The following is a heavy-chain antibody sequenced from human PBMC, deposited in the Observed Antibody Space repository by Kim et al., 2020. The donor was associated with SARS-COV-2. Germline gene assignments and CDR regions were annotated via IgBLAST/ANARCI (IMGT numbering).Heavy chain of an antibody. D-gene: IGHD6-25*01. CDR3: ARDNRPIAANNYYYYGMDV. V-gene: IGHV3-21*01. Sequence: GGSLRLSCAASGFTFSSYSMNWVRQAPGKGLEWVSSISSSSSYIYYADSVKGRFTISRDNAKNSLYLQMNSLRAEDTAVYYCARDNRPIAANNYYYYGMDVWGQGTTVTVSS. J-gene: IGHJ6*02. CDR2: ISSSSSYI. CDR1: GFTFSSYS.